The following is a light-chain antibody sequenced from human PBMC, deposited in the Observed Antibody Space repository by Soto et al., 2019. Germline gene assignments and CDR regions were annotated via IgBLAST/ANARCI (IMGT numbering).Light chain of an antibody. V-gene: IGLV2-14*01. CDR2: EVS. J-gene: IGLJ1*01. Sequence: QSALTQPASVSGSPGQSITISCTGTSSDVGGYNYVSWYQQHPGKAPKLMISEVSNRPSGVSNRFSGSKSGNTASLTISGLKAEDEADYYCSSYTSSSIDYVFGTGTKVTVL. CDR3: SSYTSSSIDYV. CDR1: SSDVGGYNY.